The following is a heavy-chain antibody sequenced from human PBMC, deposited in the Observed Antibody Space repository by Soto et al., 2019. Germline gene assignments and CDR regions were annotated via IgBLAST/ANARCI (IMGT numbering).Heavy chain of an antibody. Sequence: SCSTLVTATETVTLTWTLSGISLGIPGVGLGWVRQTPGKALEWLALIYWNDVKHYSPSLESRLTIFKDTSKNLAVLTMTDMDPVDTGTYYCARGLATLPVFAFDVWGQGTVVTVSS. CDR1: GISLGIPGVG. CDR2: IYWNDVK. D-gene: IGHD6-6*01. J-gene: IGHJ3*01. V-gene: IGHV2-5*01. CDR3: ARGLATLPVFAFDV.